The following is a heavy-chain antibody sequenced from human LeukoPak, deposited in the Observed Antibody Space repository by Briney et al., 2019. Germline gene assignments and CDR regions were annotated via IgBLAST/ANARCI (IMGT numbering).Heavy chain of an antibody. CDR3: ASSSGYVTSGYYYYGMDV. Sequence: PSQTLSLTCTVSGGSISSGGYYWSWVRQHPGKGLEWIGYIYYNGKTNYNPSLKSRITISVDMSENHVSLKMSSVTAADTAVYYCASSSGYVTSGYYYYGMDVWGQGTTVTVSS. CDR2: IYYNGKT. CDR1: GGSISSGGYY. J-gene: IGHJ6*02. D-gene: IGHD5-12*01. V-gene: IGHV4-31*03.